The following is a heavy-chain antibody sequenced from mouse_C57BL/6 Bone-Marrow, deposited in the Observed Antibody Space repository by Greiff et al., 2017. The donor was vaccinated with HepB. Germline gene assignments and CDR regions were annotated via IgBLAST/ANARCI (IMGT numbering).Heavy chain of an antibody. Sequence: QVQLQQPGAELVKPGASVKLSCKASGYTFTSYWMHWVKQRPGRGLEWIGRIDPNSGGTKYNEKLKSKATLTVDKPSSTAYMQLSSLTSEDSAVYYCARQGIRVTTVVAPFGYWGQGTTLTVSS. V-gene: IGHV1-72*01. CDR2: IDPNSGGT. CDR1: GYTFTSYW. J-gene: IGHJ2*01. CDR3: ARQGIRVTTVVAPFGY. D-gene: IGHD1-1*01.